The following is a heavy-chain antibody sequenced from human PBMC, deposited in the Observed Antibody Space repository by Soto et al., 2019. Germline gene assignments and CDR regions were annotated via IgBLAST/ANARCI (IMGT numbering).Heavy chain of an antibody. V-gene: IGHV1-24*01. Sequence: GASVKVSCKGSGYTLTELSMHWVRQAPGKGLEWMGGFDPEDGETIYAQKFQGRVTMTEDTSTDTAYMELSSLRSEDTAVYYCATRPFCSSTSCHRSEGNWFDPWGQGTLVTVSS. D-gene: IGHD2-2*01. CDR3: ATRPFCSSTSCHRSEGNWFDP. CDR1: GYTLTELS. CDR2: FDPEDGET. J-gene: IGHJ5*02.